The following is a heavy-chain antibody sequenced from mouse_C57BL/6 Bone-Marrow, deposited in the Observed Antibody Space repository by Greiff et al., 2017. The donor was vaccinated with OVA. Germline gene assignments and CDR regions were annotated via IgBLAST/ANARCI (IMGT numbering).Heavy chain of an antibody. CDR3: TNPFITTVVATRYFDV. CDR2: IDPEDGDT. J-gene: IGHJ1*03. Sequence: VQLQQSGAELVRPGASVKLSCTASGFNINDYYMHWVKQRPEQGLEWIGRIDPEDGDTEYAAKFQGKATMTADTSSNTAYLQLSSLTSEDTAVYYCTNPFITTVVATRYFDVWGTGTTVTVSS. V-gene: IGHV14-1*01. D-gene: IGHD1-1*01. CDR1: GFNINDYY.